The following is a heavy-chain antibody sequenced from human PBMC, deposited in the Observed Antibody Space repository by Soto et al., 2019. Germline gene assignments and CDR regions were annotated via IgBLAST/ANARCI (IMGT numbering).Heavy chain of an antibody. D-gene: IGHD2-15*01. Sequence: PGGSLRLSCAASGFTFNNYGMHWVRQAPGKGLEWVAVISFDGSNKYYGDSVKGRFTISRDNSKNTLYLQMNSLRAEDTAVYYCAKDAPHHRYCSGGSCYYFDYWGQGTLVTVSS. CDR1: GFTFNNYG. V-gene: IGHV3-30*18. CDR3: AKDAPHHRYCSGGSCYYFDY. J-gene: IGHJ4*02. CDR2: ISFDGSNK.